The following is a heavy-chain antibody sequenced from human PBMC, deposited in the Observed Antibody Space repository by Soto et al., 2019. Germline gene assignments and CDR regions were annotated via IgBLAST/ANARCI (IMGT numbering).Heavy chain of an antibody. Sequence: EVQILESGGGLVQPGGSLKLSCAASGFTFRSYAMNWVRQAPGKGLGWVSAISDSGGSTYYADSVKGRFTISRDNSKNTLYLQMNSLRVEDTATYYFAKDLRGSNGFDPWGQGTLVTVSS. J-gene: IGHJ5*02. CDR2: ISDSGGST. CDR3: AKDLRGSNGFDP. D-gene: IGHD3-10*01. V-gene: IGHV3-23*01. CDR1: GFTFRSYA.